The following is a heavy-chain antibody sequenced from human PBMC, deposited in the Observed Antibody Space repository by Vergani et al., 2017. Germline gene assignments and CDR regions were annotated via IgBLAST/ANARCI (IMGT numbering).Heavy chain of an antibody. V-gene: IGHV1-69*01. CDR3: ARDLSGSPFWD. J-gene: IGHJ4*02. CDR1: GFTFSSYA. Sequence: VQLLESGGGLVQPGGSLRLSCAASGFTFSSYAISWVRQAPGQGLEWMGGTIPIFGTANYAQKFQGRVTITADESTSTAYMELSSLRSEDTAVYYCARDLSGSPFWDWGQGTLVTVSS. D-gene: IGHD3-16*01. CDR2: TIPIFGTA.